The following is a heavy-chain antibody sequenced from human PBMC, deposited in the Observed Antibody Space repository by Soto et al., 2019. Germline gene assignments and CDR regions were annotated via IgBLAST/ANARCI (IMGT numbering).Heavy chain of an antibody. CDR2: IYVDDSET. J-gene: IGHJ4*02. CDR3: ARGDRGEY. V-gene: IGHV5-51*01. CDR1: GYSFTSFW. D-gene: IGHD2-21*02. Sequence: PGESLKISCKVFGYSFTSFWIAWVRQMPGKGVEWMGIIYVDDSETKYSPCFQGQVTISADKSINAAYLQWSSLKASDTAMYYCARGDRGEYWGQGTLVTVSS.